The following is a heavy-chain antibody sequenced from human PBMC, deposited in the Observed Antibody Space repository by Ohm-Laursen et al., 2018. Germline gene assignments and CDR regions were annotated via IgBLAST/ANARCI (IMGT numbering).Heavy chain of an antibody. V-gene: IGHV3-23*01. CDR3: AKRLWDIRSESFDF. J-gene: IGHJ4*02. D-gene: IGHD1-26*01. CDR1: GFTFSTYA. Sequence: SLRLSCAASGFTFSTYAMNWVRQAPGKGLEWVSALSGSGGNTYYADSVKGRFTISRDNSKNTLYLQTNSLRVEDTALYYCAKRLWDIRSESFDFWDQGTLVTVSS. CDR2: LSGSGGNT.